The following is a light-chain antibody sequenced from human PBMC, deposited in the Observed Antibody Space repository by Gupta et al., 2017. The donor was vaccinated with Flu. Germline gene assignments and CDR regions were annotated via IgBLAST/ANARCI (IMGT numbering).Light chain of an antibody. Sequence: DIQMTQSPSTLSASVGDRVSITCRASQSISTWLAWYQQKPGKAPKLLIYTASKLQSGVPSRFSGSGSGTEFTLTISGLQPDDFATYYCQQYSSSSRTFGQGTKVEIK. CDR3: QQYSSSSRT. CDR2: TAS. CDR1: QSISTW. J-gene: IGKJ1*01. V-gene: IGKV1-5*03.